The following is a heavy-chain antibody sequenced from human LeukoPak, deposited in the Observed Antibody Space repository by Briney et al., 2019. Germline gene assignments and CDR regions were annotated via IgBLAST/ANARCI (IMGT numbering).Heavy chain of an antibody. J-gene: IGHJ6*03. CDR2: ISTSSSYK. CDR1: GFTFSSYS. V-gene: IGHV3-21*01. Sequence: GGSLRLSCAASGFTFSSYSMNWVRQAPGKGLEWVSSISTSSSYKYYADSLKGRFTISRDNSKNTLYLQMNSLRAEDTAVYYCARGCLLWFGEDYMDVWGKGTTVTVSS. D-gene: IGHD3-10*01. CDR3: ARGCLLWFGEDYMDV.